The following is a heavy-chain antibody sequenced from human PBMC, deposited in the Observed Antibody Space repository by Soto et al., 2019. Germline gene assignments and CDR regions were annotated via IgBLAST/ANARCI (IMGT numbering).Heavy chain of an antibody. J-gene: IGHJ5*02. CDR2: IGAKSTYI. Sequence: GGSLRLSCAASGFIFSDYSMNWVRQAPGKGLEWVSSIGAKSTYIYYADSVKGRFTISRDNAKNALFLQMNGLRAEDTAVYYCARVSSADWFDPWGQGTLVTVSS. CDR1: GFIFSDYS. V-gene: IGHV3-21*01. CDR3: ARVSSADWFDP.